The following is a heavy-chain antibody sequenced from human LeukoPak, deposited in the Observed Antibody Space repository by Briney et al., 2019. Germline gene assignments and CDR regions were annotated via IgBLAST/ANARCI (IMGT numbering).Heavy chain of an antibody. D-gene: IGHD3-10*01. Sequence: GGSLRLSCAASGFTFSSYTMNWVRQALGKGLEWVSSISPSSDYIYYADSVEGRFTISRDNAKNSLHLQMNSLGAEDTAVYYCARVEYYGSGTYSPIDYWGQGTLVTVSS. CDR2: ISPSSDYI. V-gene: IGHV3-21*01. CDR3: ARVEYYGSGTYSPIDY. J-gene: IGHJ4*02. CDR1: GFTFSSYT.